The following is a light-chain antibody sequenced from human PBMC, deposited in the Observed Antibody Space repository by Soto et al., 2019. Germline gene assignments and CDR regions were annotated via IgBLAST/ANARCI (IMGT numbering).Light chain of an antibody. Sequence: DIQMTQSPSSLSASVGDRVTITCRASQSISSYLNWYQQKPGKAPKLLIYAGSSLQIGVPSRFSDSGSGTDFTLTIGSLQPEDFATYYCQQSYSTPRAFGPGTQVDIK. J-gene: IGKJ3*01. V-gene: IGKV1-39*01. CDR1: QSISSY. CDR3: QQSYSTPRA. CDR2: AGS.